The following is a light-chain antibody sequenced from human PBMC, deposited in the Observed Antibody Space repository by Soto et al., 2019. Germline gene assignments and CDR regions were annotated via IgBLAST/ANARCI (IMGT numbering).Light chain of an antibody. CDR1: QSVSSY. CDR2: DAS. CDR3: QQRSTWPPWT. V-gene: IGKV3-11*01. J-gene: IGKJ1*01. Sequence: EIVLTQSPATLSLSPGERATLSCRASQSVSSYLDWYQQKPGQAPRLLLYDASNKATSIPDRFSGSESGTDVALIISSLEPEDYAVYFWQQRSTWPPWTLAQGTKVEIK.